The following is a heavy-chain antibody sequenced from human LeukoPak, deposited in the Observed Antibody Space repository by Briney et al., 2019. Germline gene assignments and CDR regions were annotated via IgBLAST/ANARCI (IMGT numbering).Heavy chain of an antibody. CDR1: GYTFSSYA. CDR2: IIPIFGTA. V-gene: IGHV1-69*13. J-gene: IGHJ5*02. Sequence: SVKVSCKASGYTFSSYAISWVRQAPGQGLEWMGGIIPIFGTANYAQKFQGRVTITADESTSTAYMELSSLRSEDTAVYYCALKGSLVPAAIRGGSWFDPWGQGTLATVSS. CDR3: ALKGSLVPAAIRGGSWFDP. D-gene: IGHD2-2*02.